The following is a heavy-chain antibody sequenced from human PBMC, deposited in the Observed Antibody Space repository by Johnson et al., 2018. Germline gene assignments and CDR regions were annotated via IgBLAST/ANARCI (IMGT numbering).Heavy chain of an antibody. Sequence: VQLVESGGGLVQPGGSLRLSCAASGFTFSSYAMSWVRQAPGKGLEWVSGISSSYIYYADSVKGRFTLPRDNAKNSLYLQMTSLRAEDTAVYYWARDGYSSGWYAAAGPEYFQHWGQGTLVTVSS. J-gene: IGHJ1*01. D-gene: IGHD6-19*01. CDR3: ARDGYSSGWYAAAGPEYFQH. CDR1: GFTFSSYA. V-gene: IGHV3-21*01. CDR2: GISSSYI.